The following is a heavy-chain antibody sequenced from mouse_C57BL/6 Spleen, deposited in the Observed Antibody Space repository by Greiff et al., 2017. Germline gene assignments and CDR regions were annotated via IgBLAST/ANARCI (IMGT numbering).Heavy chain of an antibody. CDR3: AIGVDSAGPFAY. D-gene: IGHD3-2*02. J-gene: IGHJ3*01. V-gene: IGHV14-2*01. CDR2: IDPEDGET. Sequence: EGQRKEAGAERAKPGAEGKWSCTASGFNIKDYYMHWVKQRTEQGLEWIGRIDPEDGETKYAPKFQGKATITADTSSNTAYLQLSSLTSEDTAVYYCAIGVDSAGPFAYWGKGTLVTVYA. CDR1: GFNIKDYY.